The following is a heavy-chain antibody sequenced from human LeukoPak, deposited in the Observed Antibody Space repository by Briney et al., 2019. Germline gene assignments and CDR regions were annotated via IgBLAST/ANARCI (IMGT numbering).Heavy chain of an antibody. J-gene: IGHJ3*02. CDR3: ARNQDYGVYNSVGAFDI. D-gene: IGHD4-17*01. CDR2: IWYDGSNK. Sequence: PGGSLRLSCAASGFTFSSYGMHWVRQAPGKGLEWVAVIWYDGSNKYYADSVKGRFTISRDNSKNTLYLQMNSLGAEDTAVYYCARNQDYGVYNSVGAFDIWGQGTMVTVSS. V-gene: IGHV3-33*01. CDR1: GFTFSSYG.